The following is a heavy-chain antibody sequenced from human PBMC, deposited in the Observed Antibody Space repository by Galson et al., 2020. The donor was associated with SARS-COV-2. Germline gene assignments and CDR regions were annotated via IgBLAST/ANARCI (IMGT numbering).Heavy chain of an antibody. J-gene: IGHJ4*02. V-gene: IGHV1-2*02. Sequence: ASVKVSCKTSGYTFTGHFIHWVRQAAGQKFEWLGWINPNSGGARYAEKFQGRVTLTGDTSTTTAYMDLSGLTSDDTAIYYCARDRRAGPLQMYLAFDLWGQGTLVSVSS. D-gene: IGHD1-1*01. CDR2: INPNSGGA. CDR3: ARDRRAGPLQMYLAFDL. CDR1: GYTFTGHF.